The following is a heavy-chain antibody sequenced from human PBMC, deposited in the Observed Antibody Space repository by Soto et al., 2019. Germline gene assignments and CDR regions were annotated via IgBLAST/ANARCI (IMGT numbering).Heavy chain of an antibody. V-gene: IGHV4-31*03. Sequence: QVQLQESGPGLVKPSQTLSLTCTVSGDSISRGSFYWSWFRHHPGKGLEWIGFIYYSGSTYYNPCLKSRVTISVDSSKNQFSLRLSSVTAADTALYYCARGPKQLGGSFYYGLDVWGQGTTVTVSS. CDR3: ARGPKQLGGSFYYGLDV. CDR2: IYYSGST. CDR1: GDSISRGSFY. D-gene: IGHD1-1*01. J-gene: IGHJ6*02.